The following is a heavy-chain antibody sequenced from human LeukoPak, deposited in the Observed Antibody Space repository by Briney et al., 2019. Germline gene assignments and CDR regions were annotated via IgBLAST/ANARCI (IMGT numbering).Heavy chain of an antibody. CDR3: ARETDSSGRHFDY. CDR2: IIPIFGTA. D-gene: IGHD6-19*01. V-gene: IGHV1-69*05. Sequence: SVTLSCTASGGTFTSYAISWVRQAPGQGLEWMGGIIPIFGTANYAQKFQGRVTITTDESTSTAYMELSSLRSEDTAVYYCARETDSSGRHFDYWGQGTLVTVSS. CDR1: GGTFTSYA. J-gene: IGHJ4*02.